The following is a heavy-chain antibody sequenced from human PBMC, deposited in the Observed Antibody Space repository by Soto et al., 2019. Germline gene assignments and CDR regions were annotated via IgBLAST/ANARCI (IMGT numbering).Heavy chain of an antibody. D-gene: IGHD4-17*01. CDR1: GFTFGSFS. CDR3: AKMVTTYYFYYMDV. CDR2: ISSSSGTI. Sequence: VHLVESGGGLVQPGGSLRLSCAASGFTFGSFSMNWVRQAPGKGLEWVSYISSSSGTIYYADSVKGRFTISRDNAKNSLYLRMNSLRTEDTAVYFCAKMVTTYYFYYMDVWGKGTTVTVSS. J-gene: IGHJ6*03. V-gene: IGHV3-48*01.